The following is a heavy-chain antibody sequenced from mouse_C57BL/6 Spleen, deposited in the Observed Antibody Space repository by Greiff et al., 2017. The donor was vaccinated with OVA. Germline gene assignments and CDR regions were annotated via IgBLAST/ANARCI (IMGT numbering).Heavy chain of an antibody. D-gene: IGHD2-3*01. CDR1: GYTFTSYW. J-gene: IGHJ2*01. CDR2: IDPSDSYT. Sequence: VQLQQPGAELVKPGASVKLSCKASGYTFTSYWMQWVQQRPGQGLEWIGEIDPSDSYTNYNHKFKGKATLTVDTSSSTAYMQLSSLTSEDSAVYYCASYDGYYKVDWGQGTTLTVSS. V-gene: IGHV1-50*01. CDR3: ASYDGYYKVD.